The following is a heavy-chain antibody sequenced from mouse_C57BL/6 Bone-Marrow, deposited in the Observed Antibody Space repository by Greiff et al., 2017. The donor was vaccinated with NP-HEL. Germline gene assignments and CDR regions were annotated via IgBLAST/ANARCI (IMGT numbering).Heavy chain of an antibody. Sequence: VQLQQPGAELVMPEASVKLSCKASGYTFTSYWMHWVKQRPGQGLEWIGEIDPSDSYTNYNQKLKGKSTLTVDKSSSTAYMKLSSLTSEDSAVYYCARDYGSSYDYFDYWGQGTTLTVSS. V-gene: IGHV1-69*01. CDR2: IDPSDSYT. CDR1: GYTFTSYW. J-gene: IGHJ2*01. CDR3: ARDYGSSYDYFDY. D-gene: IGHD1-1*01.